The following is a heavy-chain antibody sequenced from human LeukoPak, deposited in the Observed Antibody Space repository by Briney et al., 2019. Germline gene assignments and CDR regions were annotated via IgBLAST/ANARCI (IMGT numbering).Heavy chain of an antibody. D-gene: IGHD6-19*01. CDR1: GGSISSSSYC. J-gene: IGHJ3*02. V-gene: IGHV4-39*01. CDR3: ARLRARSSGWYFTSMHDAFDI. Sequence: SETLSLTCTVSGGSISSSSYCWGWIRQPPGKGLEWIGSIYYSGSTYYNPSLKSRVTISVDTSKNQFSLKLSSVTAADTAVYYCARLRARSSGWYFTSMHDAFDIWGQGTMVTVSS. CDR2: IYYSGST.